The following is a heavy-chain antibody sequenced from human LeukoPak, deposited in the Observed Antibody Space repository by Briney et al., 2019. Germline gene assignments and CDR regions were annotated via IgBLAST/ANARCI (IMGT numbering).Heavy chain of an antibody. D-gene: IGHD6-6*01. Sequence: GRSLRLSCAASGFTFSSYAMHWVRQAPGKGLEWVAVISYDGSNKYYADSVKGRFTISRDNSRNTLYLQMNSLRAEDTAVYYCAPPYSSFITNWGQGTLVTVSS. CDR3: APPYSSFITN. J-gene: IGHJ4*02. CDR1: GFTFSSYA. CDR2: ISYDGSNK. V-gene: IGHV3-30*01.